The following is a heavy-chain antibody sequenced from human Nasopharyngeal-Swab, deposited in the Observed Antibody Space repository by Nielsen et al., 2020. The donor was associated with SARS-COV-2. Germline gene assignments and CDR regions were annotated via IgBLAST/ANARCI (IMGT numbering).Heavy chain of an antibody. CDR1: GGSISSGSYS. Sequence: SGTLSLTCTVSGGSISSGSYSWCWIRQPAGKGLEWIGRIYTSESTNYNPSLNSRVSTSVDTTKNQFSLKLSSMTAADTAVYYCARGSRFTIFGVVPDYYYGMDVWGQGTTVTVSS. J-gene: IGHJ6*02. CDR3: ARGSRFTIFGVVPDYYYGMDV. V-gene: IGHV4-61*02. D-gene: IGHD3-3*01. CDR2: IYTSEST.